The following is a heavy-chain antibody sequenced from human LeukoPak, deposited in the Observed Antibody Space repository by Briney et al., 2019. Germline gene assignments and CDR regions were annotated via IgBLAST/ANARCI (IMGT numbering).Heavy chain of an antibody. V-gene: IGHV1-46*01. D-gene: IGHD5-24*01. CDR2: INPSGGST. CDR3: AGDFRVREAFDI. J-gene: IGHJ3*02. Sequence: ASVKVSCKASGYTFTSYYMHWVRQAPGQGLEWMGIINPSGGSTSYAQKFQGRVTMTRDTPTSTVYMELSSLRSEDTAVYYCAGDFRVREAFDIWGQGTMVTVSS. CDR1: GYTFTSYY.